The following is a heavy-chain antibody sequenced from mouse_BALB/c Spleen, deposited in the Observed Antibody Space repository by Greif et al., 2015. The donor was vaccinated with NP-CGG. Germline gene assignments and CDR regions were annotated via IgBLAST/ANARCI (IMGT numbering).Heavy chain of an antibody. CDR3: ATSYYYVSSYYAMYY. V-gene: IGHV1-7*01. CDR1: GYTFTSYW. CDR2: INPSTGYT. D-gene: IGHD1-1*01. Sequence: QVQLQQSGAELAKPGASVKMSCMASGYTFTSYWMHWVKQRPGQGLEWIGYINPSTGYTEYNQKFKDKATLTADKSSSTDYMQLSSLTSEDSAIYYYATSYYYVSSYYAMYYWCQVTSFTVSS. J-gene: IGHJ4*01.